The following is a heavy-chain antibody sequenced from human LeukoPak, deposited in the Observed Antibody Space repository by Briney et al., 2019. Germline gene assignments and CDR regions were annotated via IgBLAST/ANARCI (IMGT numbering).Heavy chain of an antibody. D-gene: IGHD3-3*01. CDR2: IIPIFGTA. V-gene: IGHV1-69*01. CDR1: GGTFSSYA. J-gene: IGHJ4*02. CDR3: ARADVDRYYDFWSGYFFDY. Sequence: SVKVSCKASGGTFSSYAISWVRQAPGQGLEWMGGIIPIFGTANYAQKFQGRVTITADESTSTAYMELSSLRSEDTAVYYCARADVDRYYDFWSGYFFDYWGQGTLVTVSS.